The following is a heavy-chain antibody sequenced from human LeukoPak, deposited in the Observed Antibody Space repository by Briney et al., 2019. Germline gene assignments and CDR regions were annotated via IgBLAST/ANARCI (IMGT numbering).Heavy chain of an antibody. CDR2: IRYDGSIK. Sequence: GGSLRLSCAASGFTFANYGMHWARQAPGKGLEWVAFIRYDGSIKYYADSVKGRFTISRDSSKNTLFLQMSSLRTEDTAVYYCARDDYEAFDIWGQGTMVTVSS. CDR1: GFTFANYG. D-gene: IGHD4-17*01. J-gene: IGHJ3*02. CDR3: ARDDYEAFDI. V-gene: IGHV3-30*02.